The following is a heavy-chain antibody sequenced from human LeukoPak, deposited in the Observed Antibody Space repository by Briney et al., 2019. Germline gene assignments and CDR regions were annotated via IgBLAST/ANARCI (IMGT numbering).Heavy chain of an antibody. CDR1: GYTFTSYW. CDR3: ARSYYYDSSGYYFDFDY. D-gene: IGHD3-22*01. V-gene: IGHV5-51*01. Sequence: GESLKISCKGSGYTFTSYWIGWVRQMPGKGLEWMGVIYPRDSDTRYSPSFQGQVTISADKSISTAYLQWSSLKASDTAMYYCARSYYYDSSGYYFDFDYWGQGTLVTVSS. CDR2: IYPRDSDT. J-gene: IGHJ4*02.